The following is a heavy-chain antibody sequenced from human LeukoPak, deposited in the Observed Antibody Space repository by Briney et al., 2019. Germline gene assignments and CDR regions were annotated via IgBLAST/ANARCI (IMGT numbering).Heavy chain of an antibody. D-gene: IGHD3-10*01. CDR2: IRYGGSNK. Sequence: PGGSLRLSCAASGFTFSSYGMHWVRRAPGKGLEWVAFIRYGGSNKYYADSVKGRFTVSRDNSKNTLYLQMNSLRAEDTAVYYCAKDLLTMVRGVTPEIDYWGQGTLVTVSS. J-gene: IGHJ4*02. V-gene: IGHV3-30*02. CDR1: GFTFSSYG. CDR3: AKDLLTMVRGVTPEIDY.